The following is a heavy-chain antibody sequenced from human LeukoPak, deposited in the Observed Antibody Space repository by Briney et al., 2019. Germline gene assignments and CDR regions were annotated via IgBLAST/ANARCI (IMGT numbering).Heavy chain of an antibody. CDR2: VYASGST. J-gene: IGHJ4*02. V-gene: IGHV4-61*02. CDR3: ASSAFDYGDYEVDY. CDR1: GGSISSDTYY. Sequence: SETLSLTCTVSGGSISSDTYYWSWIRQPAGKGLEWIGRVYASGSTNYNPSLKSRVTISVDTSKNQFSLKLSSVTAADTAVYYCASSAFDYGDYEVDYWGQGTLVTVSS. D-gene: IGHD4-17*01.